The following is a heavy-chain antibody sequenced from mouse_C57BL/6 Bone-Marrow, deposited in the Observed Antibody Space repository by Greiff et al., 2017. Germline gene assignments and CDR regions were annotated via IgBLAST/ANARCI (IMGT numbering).Heavy chain of an antibody. CDR2: INPNYGTT. Sequence: VQLMESGPELVKPGASVKISCKASGYSFTDYNMNWVKQSNGKSLEWIGVINPNYGTTSYNQKFKGKATLTVDQSSSTAYMQLNSLTSEDSAVYYCARSRWLPLYYYAMDYWGQGTSVTVSS. V-gene: IGHV1-39*01. CDR3: ARSRWLPLYYYAMDY. CDR1: GYSFTDYN. D-gene: IGHD2-3*01. J-gene: IGHJ4*01.